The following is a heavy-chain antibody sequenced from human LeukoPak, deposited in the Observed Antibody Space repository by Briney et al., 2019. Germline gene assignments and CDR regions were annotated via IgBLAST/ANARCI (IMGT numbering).Heavy chain of an antibody. Sequence: PSETLSLTCTVSGGSISSSSYYWGWLRQPPGKGLEWIGSIYYSGSTYNNPSLKSRVTISVDTSKNQFSLKLSSVTAADTAVYYCARRAFHGSGSYSRTPRYYMDVWGKGTTVTISS. D-gene: IGHD3-10*01. V-gene: IGHV4-39*07. CDR1: GGSISSSSYY. J-gene: IGHJ6*03. CDR3: ARRAFHGSGSYSRTPRYYMDV. CDR2: IYYSGST.